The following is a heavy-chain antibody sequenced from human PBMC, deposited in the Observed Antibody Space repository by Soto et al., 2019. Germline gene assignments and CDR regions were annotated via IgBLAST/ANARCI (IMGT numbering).Heavy chain of an antibody. CDR3: ARRDSSSWYDYYYYGMDV. J-gene: IGHJ6*02. Sequence: GASVKVSCKASGYTFTSYGISWVRQAPGQGLEWMGWISAYNGNTNYAQKLQGRVTMTTDTSTSTAYMELRSLRSDDTAVYYCARRDSSSWYDYYYYGMDVWGQGTTVTVSS. V-gene: IGHV1-18*01. CDR2: ISAYNGNT. D-gene: IGHD6-13*01. CDR1: GYTFTSYG.